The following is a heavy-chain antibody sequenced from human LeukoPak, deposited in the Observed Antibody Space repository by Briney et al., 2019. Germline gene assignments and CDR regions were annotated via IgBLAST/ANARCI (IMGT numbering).Heavy chain of an antibody. J-gene: IGHJ4*02. CDR1: GFTFSSYA. CDR3: AKERDQDSYGYFPTYYFDY. Sequence: GGSLRLSCAASGFTFSSYAMSWVRQAPGKGLEWVSAISGSGGSTYYADSVKGRFTISRDNSKNTLYLQMNSLRAEDTAVYYCAKERDQDSYGYFPTYYFDYWGQGTLVTVSS. CDR2: ISGSGGST. D-gene: IGHD5-18*01. V-gene: IGHV3-23*01.